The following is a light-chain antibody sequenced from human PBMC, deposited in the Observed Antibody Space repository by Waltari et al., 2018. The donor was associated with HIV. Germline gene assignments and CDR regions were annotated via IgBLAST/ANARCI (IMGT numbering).Light chain of an antibody. Sequence: DISMPPSQSSLSASDGDRVSNTCRASQGIGNSLAWYQQNPGNAPKFLLYGASRLESAVPSRFSGSGSGTHFTLTIDNLQPEDFATYYCQQYLNGPLTFGGGTKVEI. V-gene: IGKV1-NL1*01. J-gene: IGKJ4*02. CDR3: QQYLNGPLT. CDR2: GAS. CDR1: QGIGNS.